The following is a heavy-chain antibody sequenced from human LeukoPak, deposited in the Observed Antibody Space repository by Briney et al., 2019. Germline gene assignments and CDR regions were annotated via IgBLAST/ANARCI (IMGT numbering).Heavy chain of an antibody. CDR2: IKTKTDGGTT. V-gene: IGHV3-15*07. J-gene: IGHJ4*02. D-gene: IGHD3-3*01. Sequence: GGSLRLSCAASGFTFSNAWMNWVRQAPGKGLEWVGRIKTKTDGGTTDYAAPVKGRYTISRDDSKNTLYLQMNSLKTEDTAVYYCTTGGLERFFFDYWGQGTLVTVSS. CDR3: TTGGLERFFFDY. CDR1: GFTFSNAW.